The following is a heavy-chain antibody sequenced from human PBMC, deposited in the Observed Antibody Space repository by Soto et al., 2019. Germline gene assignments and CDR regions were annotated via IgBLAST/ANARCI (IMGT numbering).Heavy chain of an antibody. V-gene: IGHV3-30-3*01. CDR1: GFTFTTYS. CDR2: LSYAGSNE. D-gene: IGHD2-2*02. CDR3: ARAYGPYTPFHS. Sequence: QVQLVESGGGVVQPGRSLRLSCAASGFTFTTYSMHWVRQAPGKGLEWVAVLSYAGSNEYYADSVKGRFTVSRETSKNTLYLQMNSLRPVDTAVYYCARAYGPYTPFHSWGQGTLVTVSS. J-gene: IGHJ4*02.